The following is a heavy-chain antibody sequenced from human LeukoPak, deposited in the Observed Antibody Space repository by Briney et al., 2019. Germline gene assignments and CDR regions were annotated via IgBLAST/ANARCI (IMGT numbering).Heavy chain of an antibody. V-gene: IGHV3-20*04. CDR1: GFTFDDYG. CDR2: INWNGGST. J-gene: IGHJ6*02. Sequence: PGGCLLLSCAAPGFTFDDYGMSWGRQAPGKGLELVSGINWNGGSTGYADSVKGRFTISRDNAKNSLYLQMNSLRAEDTALYYCARGSSGWSTYGMDVWGQGTTVTVSS. CDR3: ARGSSGWSTYGMDV. D-gene: IGHD6-19*01.